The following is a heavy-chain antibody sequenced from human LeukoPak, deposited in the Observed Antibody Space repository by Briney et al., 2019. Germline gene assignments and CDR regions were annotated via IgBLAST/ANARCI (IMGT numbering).Heavy chain of an antibody. Sequence: ASVKVSCKASGYTFTTYGISWVRQAPGQGLEWMGWISPYNGNTKYAQKLQGRVTMTTDTSTSTAYMELRSLRSDDTAVYYCARPGSSSYYGYYFDYWGQGTLVTVSS. CDR2: ISPYNGNT. V-gene: IGHV1-18*01. D-gene: IGHD1-26*01. CDR3: ARPGSSSYYGYYFDY. CDR1: GYTFTTYG. J-gene: IGHJ4*02.